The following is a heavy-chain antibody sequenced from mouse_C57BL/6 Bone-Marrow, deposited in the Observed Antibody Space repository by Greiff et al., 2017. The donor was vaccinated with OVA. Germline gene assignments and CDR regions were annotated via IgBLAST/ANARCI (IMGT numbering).Heavy chain of an antibody. V-gene: IGHV1-54*01. CDR3: ARGYGSSL. J-gene: IGHJ2*01. CDR2: INPGSGGT. Sequence: QVQLQQSGAELVRPGTSVKVSCKASGYAFTNYLIEWVKQRPGQGLEWIGVINPGSGGTNYNEKFKGKATLTADKSSSTAYMQLSSLTSEDSAVYFCARGYGSSLWGQGTTLTVSS. CDR1: GYAFTNYL. D-gene: IGHD1-1*01.